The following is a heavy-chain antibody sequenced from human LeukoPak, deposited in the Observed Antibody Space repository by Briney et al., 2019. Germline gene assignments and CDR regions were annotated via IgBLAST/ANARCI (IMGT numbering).Heavy chain of an antibody. CDR3: ARTSRHFYGSGSNLTPWPADMDV. V-gene: IGHV4-59*01. D-gene: IGHD3-10*01. CDR1: GGSINSYY. CDR2: IYYSGST. Sequence: SETLSLTCTVSGGSINSYYWTWIRQAPGKGLEWIGYIYYSGSTHYNPSLNSRVTISMDTSKNHFSLKLSSVTAADTAIYYCARTSRHFYGSGSNLTPWPADMDVWGQGTKVTVSS. J-gene: IGHJ6*02.